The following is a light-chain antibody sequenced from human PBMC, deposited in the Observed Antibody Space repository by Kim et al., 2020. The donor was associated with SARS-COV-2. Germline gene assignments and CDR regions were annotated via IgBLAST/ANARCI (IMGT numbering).Light chain of an antibody. CDR3: QQSYITPPYT. Sequence: DIQMTQSPSSLSASLGDRVTITCRASQSISNYLNWYQQKPGKAPKLLIYAASSLQSGVPSRFSGSGSGTDFTLTISSLQPEDFATYYCQQSYITPPYTFGQGTNLEI. J-gene: IGKJ2*01. CDR1: QSISNY. CDR2: AAS. V-gene: IGKV1-39*01.